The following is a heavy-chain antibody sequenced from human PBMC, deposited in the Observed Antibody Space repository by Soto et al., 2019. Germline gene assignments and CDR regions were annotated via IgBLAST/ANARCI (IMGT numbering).Heavy chain of an antibody. V-gene: IGHV3-33*01. CDR1: GFTFSSYG. J-gene: IGHJ5*02. CDR2: IWYDGSNK. D-gene: IGHD6-19*01. CDR3: ARGPDSSGWLDP. Sequence: PGGSLRLSCAASGFTFSSYGMHWVRQAPGKGLEWVAVIWYDGSNKYYADSVKGRFTISRDNSKNTLYLQMNSLRAEDTAVYYCARGPDSSGWLDPWGQGTLVTVSS.